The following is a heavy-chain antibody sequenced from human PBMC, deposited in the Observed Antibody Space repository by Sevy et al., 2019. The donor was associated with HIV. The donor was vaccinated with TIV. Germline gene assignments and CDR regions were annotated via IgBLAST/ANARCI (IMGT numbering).Heavy chain of an antibody. CDR1: GFSFSGYV. D-gene: IGHD1-26*01. CDR3: AKVTLWELLAAHDAFDV. J-gene: IGHJ3*01. Sequence: GGSLRLSCAASGFSFSGYVMNWVRQAPGKGLEWVSSIMGRDSSTYYADSVRGRFIISRDNSENTLYLQMNGLRAEDTAVYYCAKVTLWELLAAHDAFDVWGQGTMVTVSS. CDR2: IMGRDSST. V-gene: IGHV3-23*01.